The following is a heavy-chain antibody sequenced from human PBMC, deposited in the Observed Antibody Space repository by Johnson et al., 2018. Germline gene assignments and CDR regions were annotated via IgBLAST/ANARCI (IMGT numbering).Heavy chain of an antibody. V-gene: IGHV3-23*04. Sequence: VQLVESGGGLVQPGGSLRLSCAASGFTFSSYAMSWVRQAPGKGLEGVSAISGSGGSTYYADSVKGRFTISRDHSKNTLYLQRNSLRAEDTAVYYCAEDPYSYSSGAFDIWGQGTMVTVSS. CDR3: AEDPYSYSSGAFDI. D-gene: IGHD3-22*01. CDR1: GFTFSSYA. CDR2: ISGSGGST. J-gene: IGHJ3*02.